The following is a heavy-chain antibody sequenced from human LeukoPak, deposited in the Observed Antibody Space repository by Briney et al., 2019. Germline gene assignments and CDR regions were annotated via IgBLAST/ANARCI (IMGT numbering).Heavy chain of an antibody. V-gene: IGHV6-1*01. D-gene: IGHD7-27*01. CDR3: ASGWGLDS. J-gene: IGHJ4*02. CDR2: TYYRSKWYF. Sequence: SQTLSLTCAISGDSVSSNSAAWNWVRQSPSRGLEWLGRTYYRSKWYFDYAVSVKSRIIFDPDTSKNQFSLHLSSVTPEDTAMYYCASGWGLDSWGQGTLVTVSS. CDR1: GDSVSSNSAA.